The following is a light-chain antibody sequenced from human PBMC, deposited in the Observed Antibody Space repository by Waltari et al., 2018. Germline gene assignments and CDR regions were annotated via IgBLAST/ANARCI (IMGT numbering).Light chain of an antibody. CDR3: QQSYTTPRT. J-gene: IGKJ2*01. CDR1: QNISAY. Sequence: DIQMTQSPSTLSASVGDRVTISCRASQNISAYLTWYQQKPGKAPKLLIYDTSSLQSGVPSRFSGSGSGAHFTLTINSLQPEDFATYYCQQSYTTPRTFGQGTNLEI. V-gene: IGKV1-39*01. CDR2: DTS.